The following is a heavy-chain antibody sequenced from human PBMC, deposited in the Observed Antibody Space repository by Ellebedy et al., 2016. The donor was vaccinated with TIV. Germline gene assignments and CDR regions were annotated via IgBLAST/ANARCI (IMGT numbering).Heavy chain of an antibody. Sequence: ASVKVSXXASGYTFNNYYINWVRQAPGQGLEWMGILNPSGGSTTYAQNFQGRLTMTRDTSTRTAYMELSSLTSEDTAVYYCARADGALPSDSWGQGTLVTVSS. CDR3: ARADGALPSDS. J-gene: IGHJ4*02. D-gene: IGHD1-26*01. V-gene: IGHV1-46*02. CDR1: GYTFNNYY. CDR2: LNPSGGST.